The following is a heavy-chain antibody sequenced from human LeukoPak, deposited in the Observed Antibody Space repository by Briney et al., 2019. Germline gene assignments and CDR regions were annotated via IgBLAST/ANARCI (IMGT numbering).Heavy chain of an antibody. J-gene: IGHJ4*02. CDR2: IRSKANSYAT. V-gene: IGHV3-73*01. Sequence: PGGSLRLSCAASGFSFSGSDMHWVRQASGKGLEWVGRIRSKANSYATAYAASVKGRFTISRDDSKNTAYLQMNSLKTEDTAVYYCTSFYYDFWSGPPYFDYWGQGTLVTVSS. CDR3: TSFYYDFWSGPPYFDY. CDR1: GFSFSGSD. D-gene: IGHD3-3*01.